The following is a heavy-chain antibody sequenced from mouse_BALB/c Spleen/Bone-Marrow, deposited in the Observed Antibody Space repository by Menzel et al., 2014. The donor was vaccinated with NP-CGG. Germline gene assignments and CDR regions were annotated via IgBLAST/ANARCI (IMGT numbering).Heavy chain of an antibody. CDR3: TRSLYGNYVMDF. D-gene: IGHD2-1*01. V-gene: IGHV1-15*01. Sequence: QVQLQQSGAELVRPGASVALSCKVSGYTFTDYEMHWVKQTPVHGLEWIGAIDPETGGTAYNQEFKGKATPTADKSSSTAYMELRSLTSEDSAVYYCTRSLYGNYVMDFWGQGTSVTVSS. CDR2: IDPETGGT. CDR1: GYTFTDYE. J-gene: IGHJ4*01.